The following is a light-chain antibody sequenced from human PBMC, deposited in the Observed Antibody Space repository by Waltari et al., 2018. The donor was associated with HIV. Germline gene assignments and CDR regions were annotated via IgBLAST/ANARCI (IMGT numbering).Light chain of an antibody. CDR2: DVS. CDR3: CSYAGSYTYV. CDR1: RSDVGRYNY. V-gene: IGLV2-11*01. Sequence: QSALTQPRTVSGSPGQSVTLSCTGTRSDVGRYNYVSWYQQYPGKAPKFMIYDVSKRPSGVPDRFSGSKSGNTASLTISGLQAEDEADYYCCSYAGSYTYVFGTGTTVTVL. J-gene: IGLJ1*01.